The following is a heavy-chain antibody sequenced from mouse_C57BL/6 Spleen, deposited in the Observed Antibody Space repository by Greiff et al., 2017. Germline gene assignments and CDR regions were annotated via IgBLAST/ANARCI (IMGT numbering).Heavy chain of an antibody. CDR1: GYSITSGYY. V-gene: IGHV3-6*01. Sequence: EVKLVESGPGLVKPSQSLSLTCSVTGYSITSGYYWNWIRQFPGNKLEWMGYISYDGSNNYNPSLQNRISLTRDTSKNQVFLKLNSVTTEDTATYVCASGNGYYEGHYFDYWGQGTTLTVSS. CDR3: ASGNGYYEGHYFDY. CDR2: ISYDGSN. J-gene: IGHJ2*01. D-gene: IGHD2-3*01.